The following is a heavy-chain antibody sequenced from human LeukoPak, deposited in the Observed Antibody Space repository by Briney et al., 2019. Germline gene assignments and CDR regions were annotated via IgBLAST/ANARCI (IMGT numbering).Heavy chain of an antibody. Sequence: PSETLSLTCTVSGGSFSITNYYWTLLRQPPGKGRDWIGSIYYDGSTYYYPSLKSRVTISADTSKNQFALKLSSVTAADTAVYCCARQQRDGYTDPWGQGILVTVSS. D-gene: IGHD5-24*01. CDR3: ARQQRDGYTDP. V-gene: IGHV4-39*01. CDR1: GGSFSITNYY. CDR2: IYYDGST. J-gene: IGHJ5*02.